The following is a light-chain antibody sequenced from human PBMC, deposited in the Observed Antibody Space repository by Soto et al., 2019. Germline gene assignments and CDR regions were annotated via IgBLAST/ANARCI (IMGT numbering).Light chain of an antibody. CDR3: MQAIQSLT. J-gene: IGKJ5*01. Sequence: ESVTAQSPLTLPVTSGETASRSCRSSQSLLYNNTFNYLDWYLQKPGQSPNLLIYLGSNRACGAPDLFSGSGSGTYFLLKISRVDTEEVGTYYCMQAIQSLTFGQGTRLEIK. CDR2: LGS. V-gene: IGKV2-28*01. CDR1: QSLLYNNTFNY.